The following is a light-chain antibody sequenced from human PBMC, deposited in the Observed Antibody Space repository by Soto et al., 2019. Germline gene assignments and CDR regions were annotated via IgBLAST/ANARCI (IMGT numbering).Light chain of an antibody. V-gene: IGKV3-15*01. J-gene: IGKJ1*01. Sequence: EIVMTQSPATLSVSPGERATLSCRASQSVSSNLAWYQQQPGQAPSLLIYGASTRATGIPARFSGSGSGTEFTLTISSLQSEDVAVYYCQQYNNWPPGTFGQGTKVEIK. CDR1: QSVSSN. CDR3: QQYNNWPPGT. CDR2: GAS.